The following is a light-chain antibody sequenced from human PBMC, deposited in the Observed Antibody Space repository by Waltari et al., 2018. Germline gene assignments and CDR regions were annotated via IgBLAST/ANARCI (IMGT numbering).Light chain of an antibody. J-gene: IGLJ3*02. CDR1: SVSVSLSYY. CDR2: TTN. Sequence: QTEVTQEPSLSVSTGGPVTLPCGLSSVSVSLSYYPSWYQHTPGQSPRTPIYTTNKRSTWVPDRFSCSILGNKAALTITGAQAEDEADYYCVLYLAGGSWVFGGGTKVTVL. V-gene: IGLV8-61*01. CDR3: VLYLAGGSWV.